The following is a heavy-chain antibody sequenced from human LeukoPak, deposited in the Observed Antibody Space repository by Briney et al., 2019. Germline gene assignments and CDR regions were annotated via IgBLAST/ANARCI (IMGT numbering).Heavy chain of an antibody. V-gene: IGHV1-3*01. Sequence: ASVKVSCKASGYTFTSYAMHWVRQAPGQRLEWMGWINAGNGNTKYSQKFQGRVTITRDTSASTAYMELSSLRSEGTAVYYCARDQVVVVVAATIDYYYYGMDVWGQGTTVTVSS. D-gene: IGHD2-15*01. CDR1: GYTFTSYA. CDR3: ARDQVVVVVAATIDYYYYGMDV. CDR2: INAGNGNT. J-gene: IGHJ6*02.